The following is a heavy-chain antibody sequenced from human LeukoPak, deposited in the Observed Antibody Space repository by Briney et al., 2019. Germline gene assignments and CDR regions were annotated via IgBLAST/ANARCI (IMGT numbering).Heavy chain of an antibody. Sequence: GRSLRLSCAASGFTFDDYAMHWVRQARGKGLEWVAGISWNSGSIGYADSVKGRLTISRDNAKNSLYLQMNSLRAEDTALYYCAKDTGDDHVAFDIWGQGTMVTVSS. J-gene: IGHJ3*02. V-gene: IGHV3-9*01. CDR1: GFTFDDYA. D-gene: IGHD4-17*01. CDR3: AKDTGDDHVAFDI. CDR2: ISWNSGSI.